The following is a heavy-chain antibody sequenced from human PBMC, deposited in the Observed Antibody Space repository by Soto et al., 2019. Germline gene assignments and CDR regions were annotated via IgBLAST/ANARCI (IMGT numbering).Heavy chain of an antibody. V-gene: IGHV3-13*01. CDR3: ARAKVRAAGGTVWFDP. Sequence: EVQLVESGGGLVQPGGSLRLSCAASGFTFSSYDMHWVRQATRKGLEWVSGIGTAGQTFYPDSVKGRFTISRENAKNSLYLKMNSLRAGDTAVYYCARAKVRAAGGTVWFDPWGQGTLVTVSS. J-gene: IGHJ5*02. CDR1: GFTFSSYD. CDR2: IGTAGQT. D-gene: IGHD6-13*01.